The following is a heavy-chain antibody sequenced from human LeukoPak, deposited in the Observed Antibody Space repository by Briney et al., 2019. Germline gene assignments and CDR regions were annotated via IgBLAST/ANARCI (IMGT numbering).Heavy chain of an antibody. CDR1: GFTFRTYW. Sequence: PGGSLRLSCAASGFTFRTYWMGWVRQPPGKGLEWVANINEDGSAKDYLDSMKGRFTISRDNAKNSLYLEVNSLRAEDTAVYYCSRLQPTPFGGFEYWGQGTLVTVSS. CDR3: SRLQPTPFGGFEY. D-gene: IGHD3-16*01. CDR2: INEDGSAK. V-gene: IGHV3-7*01. J-gene: IGHJ4*02.